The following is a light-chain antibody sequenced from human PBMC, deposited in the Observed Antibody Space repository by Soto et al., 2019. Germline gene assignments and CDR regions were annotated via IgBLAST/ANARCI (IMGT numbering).Light chain of an antibody. CDR1: QSVSTN. Sequence: EIVMTQSPATLSVSPGERATLSCRASQSVSTNLAWYQQKPGQAPRPRMYGASTRATGIPARFSGSGSGTEFTLTFSSLQSEDFAVYYCQQYHYWPPYTFGQVTKLEIK. J-gene: IGKJ2*01. CDR3: QQYHYWPPYT. CDR2: GAS. V-gene: IGKV3-15*01.